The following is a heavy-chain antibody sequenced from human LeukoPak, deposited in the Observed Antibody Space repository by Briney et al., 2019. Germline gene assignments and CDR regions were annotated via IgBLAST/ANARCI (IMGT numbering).Heavy chain of an antibody. D-gene: IGHD3-22*01. CDR2: IIPIFGTT. CDR3: ARDWNYDSSGYYYDESAEYFQH. Sequence: SVKASYKASGGAFSSYAISWVRPAPGQGVEWMGRIIPIFGTTNYAQKLQGRVTITTDESTSTAYMELSSLRSEDTAVYYCARDWNYDSSGYYYDESAEYFQHWGQGTLVTVSS. J-gene: IGHJ1*01. CDR1: GGAFSSYA. V-gene: IGHV1-69*05.